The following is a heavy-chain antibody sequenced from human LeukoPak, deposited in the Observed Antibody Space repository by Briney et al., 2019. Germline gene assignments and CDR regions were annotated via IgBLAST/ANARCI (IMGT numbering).Heavy chain of an antibody. CDR1: GFTVSSNY. V-gene: IGHV3-53*01. Sequence: PGGSLRLSCGVSGFTVSSNYMSWVRQAPGKGLEWVSVIYGGGSTYYADSVKGRFTISRDNSKNTLYLQMNTLRAEDTAVYYCARLQLGYYDSSGYYPRPSYYFDYWGQGTLVTVSS. D-gene: IGHD3-22*01. CDR2: IYGGGST. CDR3: ARLQLGYYDSSGYYPRPSYYFDY. J-gene: IGHJ4*02.